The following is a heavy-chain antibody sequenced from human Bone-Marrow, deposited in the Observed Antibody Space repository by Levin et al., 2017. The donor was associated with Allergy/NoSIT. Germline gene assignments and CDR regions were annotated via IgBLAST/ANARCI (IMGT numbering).Heavy chain of an antibody. V-gene: IGHV3-21*01. CDR1: GFNFASYG. CDR3: AKDEGPFSSSFAFDC. CDR2: ISGTGRHI. J-gene: IGHJ4*02. Sequence: GGSLRLSCAASGFNFASYGMNWVRQAPGKGLEWVSSISGTGRHIYLADSLKSRFTISRDNAKNSLSLQMNNLRVEDTAVFYCAKDEGPFSSSFAFDCWGQGALVTVSS. D-gene: IGHD2-2*01.